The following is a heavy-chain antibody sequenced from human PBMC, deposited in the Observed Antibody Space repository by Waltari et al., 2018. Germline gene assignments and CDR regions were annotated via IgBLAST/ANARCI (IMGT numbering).Heavy chain of an antibody. J-gene: IGHJ4*02. Sequence: QVQLVQSGAEVKKPGSSVKVSCKASGGTFSSSAISWARQAPGQGLEWMGRIIPSFGTANYAQKFQGRVTITADESTSTAYMELSSLRSEDTAVYYCASLLSIAVAGAQGGFDYWGQGTLVTVSS. V-gene: IGHV1-69*15. CDR2: IIPSFGTA. CDR3: ASLLSIAVAGAQGGFDY. D-gene: IGHD6-19*01. CDR1: GGTFSSSA.